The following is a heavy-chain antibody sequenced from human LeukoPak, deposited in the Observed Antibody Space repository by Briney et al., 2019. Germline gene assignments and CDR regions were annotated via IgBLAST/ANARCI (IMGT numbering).Heavy chain of an antibody. V-gene: IGHV3-23*01. D-gene: IGHD3-3*01. CDR1: GFTFSNYA. Sequence: GGSLRLSCAASGFTFSNYAINWVRQAPGKGLEWVSAISGSGGSTYYADSVKGRFTISRDNSKNTLYLQMNSLRAEDTAVYYCAKEYDFWSGYADYWGQGTLVTVSS. J-gene: IGHJ4*02. CDR3: AKEYDFWSGYADY. CDR2: ISGSGGST.